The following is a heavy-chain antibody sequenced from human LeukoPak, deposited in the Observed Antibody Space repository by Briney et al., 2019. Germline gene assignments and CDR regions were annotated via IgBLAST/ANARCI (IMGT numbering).Heavy chain of an antibody. CDR1: GYTFTSYD. V-gene: IGHV1-8*01. J-gene: IGHJ4*02. D-gene: IGHD3-22*01. Sequence: ASVKVSCKASGYTFTSYDINWVRQATGQGLEWMGWMNPNSGNTGYAQKFQGRVTMTRNTSISTAYMELSSLRSEDTAVYYCARGIPDSSGYYCANVISEELYYFDYWGQGTLVTVSS. CDR2: MNPNSGNT. CDR3: ARGIPDSSGYYCANVISEELYYFDY.